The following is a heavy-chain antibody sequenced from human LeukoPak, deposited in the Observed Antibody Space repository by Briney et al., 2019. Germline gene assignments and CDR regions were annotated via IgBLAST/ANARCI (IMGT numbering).Heavy chain of an antibody. D-gene: IGHD1-26*01. CDR3: ARTSGSYFYYYGMDV. Sequence: SETLSLTCTVSGGSISSYYWSWIRQPPGKGLEWIGYIYYSGSTNYNPSLKSRVTISVDTSKNQFSLKLSSVTAADTAVYYCARTSGSYFYYYGMDVWGQGTTVTVS. CDR1: GGSISSYY. J-gene: IGHJ6*02. CDR2: IYYSGST. V-gene: IGHV4-59*01.